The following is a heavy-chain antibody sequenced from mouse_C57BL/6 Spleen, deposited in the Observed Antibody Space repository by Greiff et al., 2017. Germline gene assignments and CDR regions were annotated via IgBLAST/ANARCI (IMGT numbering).Heavy chain of an antibody. J-gene: IGHJ2*01. CDR3: ARSGGNFFDY. Sequence: QVQLQQPGAELVMPGASVKLSCKASGYTFTSYWMHSVKQRPGQGLEWIGEIDPSDSYTNYNQKFKGKSTLTVDQSSSTAYMQLSSLTSEDSAVYYCARSGGNFFDYWGQGTTLTVSS. D-gene: IGHD1-1*02. V-gene: IGHV1-69*01. CDR1: GYTFTSYW. CDR2: IDPSDSYT.